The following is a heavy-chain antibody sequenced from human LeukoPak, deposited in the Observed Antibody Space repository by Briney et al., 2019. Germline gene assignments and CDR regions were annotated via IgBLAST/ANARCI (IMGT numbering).Heavy chain of an antibody. CDR1: VGTFSSYA. CDR3: ARDESSVVVAATSPDYYYYMDV. J-gene: IGHJ6*03. Sequence: GASVKVSCKASVGTFSSYAISWVRQAPGQGLEWMGRIIPIFGTANYAQKFQGRVTITADKSTSTAYMELSSLRSEDTAVYYCARDESSVVVAATSPDYYYYMDVWGKGTTVTVSS. CDR2: IIPIFGTA. D-gene: IGHD2-15*01. V-gene: IGHV1-69*06.